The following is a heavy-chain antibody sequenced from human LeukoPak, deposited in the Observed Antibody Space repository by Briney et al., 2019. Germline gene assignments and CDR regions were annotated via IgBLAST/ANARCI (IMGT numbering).Heavy chain of an antibody. CDR3: ARAFYSSSWYGAGTYYYYMDV. Sequence: SETLSLTCTVSGGSISSYYWSWIRQPPGKGLEWIGYISYSGSTNYNPSLKSRVTMSVDTSKNQFSLKLSSVTAADTAVYYCARAFYSSSWYGAGTYYYYMDVWGKGTTVTISS. CDR2: ISYSGST. D-gene: IGHD6-13*01. J-gene: IGHJ6*03. V-gene: IGHV4-59*12. CDR1: GGSISSYY.